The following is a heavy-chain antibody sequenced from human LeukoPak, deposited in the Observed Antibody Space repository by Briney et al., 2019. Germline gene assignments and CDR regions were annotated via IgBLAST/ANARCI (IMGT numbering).Heavy chain of an antibody. D-gene: IGHD3-3*01. J-gene: IGHJ5*02. CDR3: ARGRVTIFGVVTLRGEFDP. CDR2: INLNSGGT. CDR1: GYTFTCYY. Sequence: ASVKVSCKASGYTFTCYYMHWVRQAPGQGLEWMGWINLNSGGTNYAQKFQARVTMTRHTSISPAYMELSRLRSDDTAVYYCARGRVTIFGVVTLRGEFDPWGQGTLVTVSS. V-gene: IGHV1-2*02.